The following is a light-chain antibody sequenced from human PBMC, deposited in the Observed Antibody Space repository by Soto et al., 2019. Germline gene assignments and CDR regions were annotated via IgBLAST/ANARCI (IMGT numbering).Light chain of an antibody. Sequence: EIVMTQSPATLSVSPGETATLSCRASQSVSDNLAWHQQKPGQAPRLLIYGASTRATGIPARFSGSGSGTEFTLTISSLQSEDVAFYYCQQYNKWPWTFGQGTKVEIK. V-gene: IGKV3-15*01. CDR1: QSVSDN. J-gene: IGKJ1*01. CDR3: QQYNKWPWT. CDR2: GAS.